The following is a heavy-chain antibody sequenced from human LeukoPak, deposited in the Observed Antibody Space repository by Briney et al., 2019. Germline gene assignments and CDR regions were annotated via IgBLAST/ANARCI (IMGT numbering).Heavy chain of an antibody. V-gene: IGHV1-8*01. CDR1: GYTFTSYD. CDR2: MNPNSGNT. D-gene: IGHD6-19*01. J-gene: IGHJ4*02. CDR3: ARGRLSGWYWAWVQQGAWLDY. Sequence: ASVKVSCKASGYTFTSYDINWVRQATGQGLEWMGWMNPNSGNTGYAQKFQGRVTITRNTSISTAYMELSSLRSEDTAVYYCARGRLSGWYWAWVQQGAWLDYWGQGTLVTVSS.